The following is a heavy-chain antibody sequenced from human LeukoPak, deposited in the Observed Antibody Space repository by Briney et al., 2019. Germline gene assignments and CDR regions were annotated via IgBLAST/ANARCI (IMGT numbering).Heavy chain of an antibody. CDR2: IRSSSSTI. CDR1: GFTFSSYS. V-gene: IGHV3-48*01. Sequence: QAGGSLRLSCAASGFTFSSYSMNWVRQAPGKGLEWVSYIRSSSSTIYYADSVKGRFTISRDNDKNSLYLQMNSLRAEDTAVYYCARDGSGRVPEMSAPDYWGQGTLVTVSS. D-gene: IGHD3-10*01. CDR3: ARDGSGRVPEMSAPDY. J-gene: IGHJ4*02.